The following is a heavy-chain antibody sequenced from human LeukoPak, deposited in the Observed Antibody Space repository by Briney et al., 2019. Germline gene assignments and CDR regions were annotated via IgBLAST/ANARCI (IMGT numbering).Heavy chain of an antibody. D-gene: IGHD4-17*01. CDR3: ARGVNDYGERQYYFDY. J-gene: IGHJ4*02. V-gene: IGHV3-53*01. CDR2: IYSGGSK. Sequence: PGGSLRLSCAASGFTFSSYAMSWVRQAPGKGLAWVSVIYSGGSKYYADSVKGRFTISRDNSKNTLYLQMNSLRAEDTAVYYCARGVNDYGERQYYFDYWGQGTLVTVSS. CDR1: GFTFSSYA.